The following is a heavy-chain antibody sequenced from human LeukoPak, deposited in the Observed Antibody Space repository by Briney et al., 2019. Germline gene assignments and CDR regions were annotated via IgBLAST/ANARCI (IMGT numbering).Heavy chain of an antibody. Sequence: SETLSLTCTVSGGCISSYYWSWIRQPAGKGLEWIGRIYTSGSTNYNPSLKSRVTMSVDTSKNQFSLKLSSVTAADTAVYYCARDSNSSSWYSSFDYWGQGTLVTVSS. CDR2: IYTSGST. CDR3: ARDSNSSSWYSSFDY. D-gene: IGHD6-13*01. V-gene: IGHV4-4*07. CDR1: GGCISSYY. J-gene: IGHJ4*02.